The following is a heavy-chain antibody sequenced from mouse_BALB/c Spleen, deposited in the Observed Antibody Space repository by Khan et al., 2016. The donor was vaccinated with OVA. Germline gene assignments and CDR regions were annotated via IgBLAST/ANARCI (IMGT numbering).Heavy chain of an antibody. Sequence: VQLQQSGAELVKPGASVKLSCKASGYTFTSYYMYWVKQRPGQGLEWIGEINPSNGDTNFNEQFRSKATLTVATSSSVAYMQLSILASGDSTVYCGTRSGYGSFAYWGQGTLVTVSA. D-gene: IGHD2-10*02. CDR3: TRSGYGSFAY. J-gene: IGHJ3*01. V-gene: IGHV1S81*02. CDR1: GYTFTSYY. CDR2: INPSNGDT.